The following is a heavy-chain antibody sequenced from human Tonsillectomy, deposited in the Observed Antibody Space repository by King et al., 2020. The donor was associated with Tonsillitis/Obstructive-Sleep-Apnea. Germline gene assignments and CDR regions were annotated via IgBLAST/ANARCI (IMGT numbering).Heavy chain of an antibody. V-gene: IGHV3-7*04. D-gene: IGHD3-3*01. CDR2: IKQDGSEK. CDR3: ARAYYDFWSGYSTLMGY. Sequence: VQLVESGGGLVQPGGSRRLSCAASGFTFSSYWMSWVRQAPGKGLEWVANIKQDGSEKYYGDSVKGRFTISRDNAKNSLNLQMNSLRAEDTAVYYCARAYYDFWSGYSTLMGYWGQGTLVTVSS. J-gene: IGHJ4*02. CDR1: GFTFSSYW.